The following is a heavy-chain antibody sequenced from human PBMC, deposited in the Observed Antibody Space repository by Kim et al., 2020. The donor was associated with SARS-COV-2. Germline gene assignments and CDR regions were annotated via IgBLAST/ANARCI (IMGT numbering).Heavy chain of an antibody. Sequence: GGSLRLSCAASGFTFMNSAMGWVRQAPGKGLEWVSAISHTGGSTNDADYVTGRFTISRDNSENTVYLQMTSLRADDTATYFCAKVSRGGLIDSGGQGALVIVPS. J-gene: IGHJ4*02. CDR1: GFTFMNSA. CDR2: ISHTGGST. V-gene: IGHV3-23*01. CDR3: AKVSRGGLIDS. D-gene: IGHD3-16*01.